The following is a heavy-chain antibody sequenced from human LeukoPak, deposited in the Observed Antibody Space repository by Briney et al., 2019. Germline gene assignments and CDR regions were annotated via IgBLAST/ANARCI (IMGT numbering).Heavy chain of an antibody. J-gene: IGHJ5*02. CDR2: INHSGST. D-gene: IGHD6-13*01. CDR3: ARVNSSSWYNWFDP. CDR1: GGSFSGYY. Sequence: PSETPSLTCAVYGGSFSGYYWSWIRQPPGKGLEWIGEINHSGSTNYNPSLKSRVTISVDTSKNQFSLKLSSVTAADTAVYYCARVNSSSWYNWFDPWGQGTLVTVSS. V-gene: IGHV4-34*01.